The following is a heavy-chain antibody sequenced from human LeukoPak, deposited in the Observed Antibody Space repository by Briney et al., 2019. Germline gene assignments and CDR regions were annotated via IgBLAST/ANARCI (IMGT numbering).Heavy chain of an antibody. CDR1: GFTFSSYA. V-gene: IGHV3-23*01. J-gene: IGHJ4*02. D-gene: IGHD2-15*01. CDR3: AKDNYCSGGRCYSVGVFDY. CDR2: ISASGST. Sequence: PGGSLRLSCAASGFTFSSYAMSWVRQAPGKGLEWVSSISASGSTYYADSVKGRFTISRDNSKNTLYLQMNSLRAEDTAVYYCAKDNYCSGGRCYSVGVFDYWGQGTLVTVSS.